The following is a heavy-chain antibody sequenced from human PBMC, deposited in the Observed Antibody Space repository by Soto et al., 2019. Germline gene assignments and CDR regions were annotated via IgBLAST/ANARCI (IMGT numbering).Heavy chain of an antibody. CDR2: ISAYNGNT. CDR3: ARDSGQSWFDP. CDR1: GYTFTNYG. Sequence: ASVKVSCKASGYTFTNYGISWVRQAPGQGLEWMGWISAYNGNTNYAQKVQGRVTMTTDTSTTTAYMELGSLRSDDTAVYYCARDSGQSWFDPWGQGTLVTVSS. J-gene: IGHJ5*02. V-gene: IGHV1-18*01.